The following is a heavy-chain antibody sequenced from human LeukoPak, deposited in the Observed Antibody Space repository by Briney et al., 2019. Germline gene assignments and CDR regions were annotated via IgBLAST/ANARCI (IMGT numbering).Heavy chain of an antibody. V-gene: IGHV1-8*01. CDR1: GYTFTSYD. D-gene: IGHD4-17*01. J-gene: IGHJ6*03. Sequence: ASVKVSCKASGYTFTSYDINWVRQATGQGLEWMGWMNPNSGNTGYAQKFQGRVTMTRNTSISTAYMELSSLRSEDTAVDYCARDYGDYYYYYMDVWGKGTTVTVSS. CDR2: MNPNSGNT. CDR3: ARDYGDYYYYYMDV.